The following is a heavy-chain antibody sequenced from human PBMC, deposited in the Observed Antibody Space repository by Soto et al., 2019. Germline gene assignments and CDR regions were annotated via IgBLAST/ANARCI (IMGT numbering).Heavy chain of an antibody. J-gene: IGHJ4*02. Sequence: EVQLVESGGGLVKPGGSLRLSCAASGFTFSSYSMNWVRQAPGKGLEWVSSISANSTYIDYADSVNGRFTISRDNAKNSPFPQMNSLRADNTAVNYCAREGCLCSDADSNTFDYWGQGTLVTVSS. D-gene: IGHD2-15*01. CDR2: ISANSTYI. V-gene: IGHV3-21*01. CDR3: AREGCLCSDADSNTFDY. CDR1: GFTFSSYS.